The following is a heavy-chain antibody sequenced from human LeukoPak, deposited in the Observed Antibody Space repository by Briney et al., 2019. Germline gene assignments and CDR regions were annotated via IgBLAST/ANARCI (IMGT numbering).Heavy chain of an antibody. CDR3: AMGVVAATINWFDP. Sequence: GGSLRLSCAASGFTFSSYPMSWVRQAPGKGLEWVSAISGSGGSTYYADSVKGRFTISRGNSKNTLYLQMNSLRAEDTAVYYCAMGVVAATINWFDPWGQGTLVTVSS. J-gene: IGHJ5*02. V-gene: IGHV3-23*01. D-gene: IGHD2-15*01. CDR1: GFTFSSYP. CDR2: ISGSGGST.